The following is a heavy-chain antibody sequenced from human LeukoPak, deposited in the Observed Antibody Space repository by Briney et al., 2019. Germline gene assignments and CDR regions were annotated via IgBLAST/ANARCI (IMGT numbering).Heavy chain of an antibody. CDR2: IIPIFGTA. Sequence: SVKVSCKASGGTFSSYAISWVRQAPGQGLEWMGRIIPIFGTANYAQKFQGRVTITTDESTSTAYIELSSLRSEDTAVYYCARARSDDYYYYYMDVWGKGTTVTVSS. CDR3: ARARSDDYYYYYMDV. D-gene: IGHD1-26*01. J-gene: IGHJ6*03. CDR1: GGTFSSYA. V-gene: IGHV1-69*05.